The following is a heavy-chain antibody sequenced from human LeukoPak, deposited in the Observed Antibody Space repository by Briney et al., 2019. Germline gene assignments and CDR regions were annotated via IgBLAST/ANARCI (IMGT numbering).Heavy chain of an antibody. V-gene: IGHV4-61*05. D-gene: IGHD3-10*01. Sequence: PSETLSLTCTVSGGSISSTYYYWSWIRQPPGKGLEWIGYVYYSGSANYNPSLKSRVTISVDTSKNQFSLKLSSVTAADTAVYYCARHEKLGQFDYWGQGTLVTVSS. CDR3: ARHEKLGQFDY. J-gene: IGHJ4*02. CDR2: VYYSGSA. CDR1: GGSISSTYYY.